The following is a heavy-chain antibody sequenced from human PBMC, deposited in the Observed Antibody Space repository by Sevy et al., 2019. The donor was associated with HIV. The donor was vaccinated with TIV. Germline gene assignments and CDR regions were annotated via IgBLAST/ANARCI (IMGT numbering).Heavy chain of an antibody. CDR3: ARRGDDISSPNWYYYMDV. CDR2: VYYTGST. CDR1: GGSMEKYY. J-gene: IGHJ6*03. Sequence: SETQSLTCTVSGGSMEKYYWSWIRQPPGKGPESIGYVYYTGSTNYNPSLSSRVTISVDTSKNQFSLKLRSVTAADTAVYYCARRGDDISSPNWYYYMDVWGKGTTVTVSS. V-gene: IGHV4-59*08. D-gene: IGHD1-1*01.